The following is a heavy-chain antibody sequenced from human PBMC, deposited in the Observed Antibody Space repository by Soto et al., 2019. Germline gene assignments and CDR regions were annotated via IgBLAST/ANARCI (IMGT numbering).Heavy chain of an antibody. D-gene: IGHD3-22*01. Sequence: PGGSLRLSCAASGFTFSSYSMNWVRQAPRKGLEWVSSISSSSSYIYYADSVKGRFTISRDNAKNSLYLQMNSLRAEDTAVYYCARLSLSSGYYHHDAFDIWGQGTMVTVSS. J-gene: IGHJ3*02. CDR2: ISSSSSYI. V-gene: IGHV3-21*01. CDR1: GFTFSSYS. CDR3: ARLSLSSGYYHHDAFDI.